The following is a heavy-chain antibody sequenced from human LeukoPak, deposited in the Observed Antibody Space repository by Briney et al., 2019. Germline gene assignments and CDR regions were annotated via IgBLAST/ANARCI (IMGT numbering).Heavy chain of an antibody. V-gene: IGHV3-30*18. Sequence: TGGSLRLSCAASGFTFSSYAMSWVRQAPGKGLEWVAVISYGGSNTYYADSVKGRFTISRDNSKNTLYLQMDSLRAEDTAVYYCAKGGYSRIAGTFDSWGQGTLVTVSS. D-gene: IGHD5-12*01. J-gene: IGHJ4*02. CDR3: AKGGYSRIAGTFDS. CDR2: ISYGGSNT. CDR1: GFTFSSYA.